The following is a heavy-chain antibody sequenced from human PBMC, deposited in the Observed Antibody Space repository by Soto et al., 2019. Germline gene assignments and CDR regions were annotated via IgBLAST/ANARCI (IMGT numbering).Heavy chain of an antibody. V-gene: IGHV1-18*01. J-gene: IGHJ6*02. CDR2: ISAYNGNT. Sequence: QVQLVQSGAEVKKPRASVKVSCKASGYTFTSYGISWVRQAPGQGLEWMGWISAYNGNTNYAQKLQGRVTMTTDTSTSTAYMELRSLRSDDTAVYYCATYYYGSGSQDYYGMDVWGQGTTVTVSS. CDR3: ATYYYGSGSQDYYGMDV. D-gene: IGHD3-10*01. CDR1: GYTFTSYG.